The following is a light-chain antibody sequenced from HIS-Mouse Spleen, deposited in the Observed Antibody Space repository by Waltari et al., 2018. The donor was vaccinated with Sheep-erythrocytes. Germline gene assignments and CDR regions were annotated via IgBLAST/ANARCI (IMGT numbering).Light chain of an antibody. J-gene: IGKJ1*01. Sequence: AIQMTQSPSSLSASVGARVTLSCRASQGIRNDLGWYQQKPGKAPKLLIYAASSLQSGVPSRFSGSGSGTDFTLTISSLQPEDFATYYCLQDYNYPWTFGQGTKVEIK. CDR1: QGIRND. CDR2: AAS. V-gene: IGKV1-6*01. CDR3: LQDYNYPWT.